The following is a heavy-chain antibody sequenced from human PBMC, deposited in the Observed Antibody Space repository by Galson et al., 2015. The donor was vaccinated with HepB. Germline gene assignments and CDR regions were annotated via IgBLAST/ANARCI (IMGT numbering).Heavy chain of an antibody. CDR2: VNAATGNA. D-gene: IGHD3-10*01. CDR1: GYTFTRNA. V-gene: IGHV1-3*01. CDR3: ARWGRGGELFYPSDYHNYGMDV. Sequence: SVKVSCKASGYTFTRNAMHWVRQAPGQRLEWMGWVNAATGNAQYSQKFQDRLTITRDKSATTVYMELSSLRFEDTAVYYCARWGRGGELFYPSDYHNYGMDVWGQGTTVTVAS. J-gene: IGHJ6*02.